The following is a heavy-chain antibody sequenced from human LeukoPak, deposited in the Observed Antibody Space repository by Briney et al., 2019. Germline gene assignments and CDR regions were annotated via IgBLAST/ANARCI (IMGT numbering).Heavy chain of an antibody. J-gene: IGHJ3*02. CDR3: AKGASSIGEAFDI. V-gene: IGHV3-30*18. CDR2: ISYDGSNK. CDR1: GFTFSSYG. D-gene: IGHD3-10*01. Sequence: VGSLRLSCAASGFTFSSYGMHWVRQAPGKGLEWVAVISYDGSNKYYADSVKGRFTISRDNSKTTLYLQMNSLRAEDTAVYYCAKGASSIGEAFDIWGQGTMVTVSS.